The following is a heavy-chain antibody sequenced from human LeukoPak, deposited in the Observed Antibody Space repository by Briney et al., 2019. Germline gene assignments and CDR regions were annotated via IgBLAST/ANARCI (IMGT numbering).Heavy chain of an antibody. D-gene: IGHD3-22*01. CDR3: ARPYDSSGYFPFDY. CDR1: GGSISSGDYC. V-gene: IGHV4-30-4*01. CDR2: IYDSGSS. J-gene: IGHJ4*02. Sequence: SETLSLTCTVSGGSISSGDYCWSWIRQPPGKALEWIGYIYDSGSSYYNPSLKSRVTISVDTSKNQFSLKLSSVTAADTAVYYCARPYDSSGYFPFDYWGQGTLVTVSS.